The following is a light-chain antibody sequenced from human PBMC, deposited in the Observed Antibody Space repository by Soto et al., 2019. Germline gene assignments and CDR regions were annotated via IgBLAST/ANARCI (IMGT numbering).Light chain of an antibody. Sequence: EIVMTQSPATLSVSPGERATLYCRARQSVSSNLAWHQQKPRQAPRILMYDASTSDTGIPSRFSGSGSGTEFTLTINSRQSEEFAVYYCQQYHNWPITFGQGTRLEI. CDR1: QSVSSN. V-gene: IGKV3-15*01. J-gene: IGKJ5*01. CDR3: QQYHNWPIT. CDR2: DAS.